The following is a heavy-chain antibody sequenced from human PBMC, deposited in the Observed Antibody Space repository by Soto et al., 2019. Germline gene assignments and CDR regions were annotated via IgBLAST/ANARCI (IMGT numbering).Heavy chain of an antibody. D-gene: IGHD6-13*01. V-gene: IGHV4-4*02. Sequence: QVQLQESGPVLVKPSGTLSLTCAVSGGSISTSNWWSWVRQPPWKGLEWIGEVYRTGSNNYNTSLENRLTISVDKSKNQFSLKLTSVTAADTAVYYCARARATIAAAAIFDCWGQGTLVTVSS. CDR2: VYRTGSN. CDR1: GGSISTSNW. J-gene: IGHJ4*02. CDR3: ARARATIAAAAIFDC.